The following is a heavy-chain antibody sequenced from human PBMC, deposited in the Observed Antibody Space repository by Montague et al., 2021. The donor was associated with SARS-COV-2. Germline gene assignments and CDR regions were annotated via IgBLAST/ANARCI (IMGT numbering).Heavy chain of an antibody. J-gene: IGHJ4*02. Sequence: LTLTCTFSGFSLSTSGMCVGWVRQAPGKGLEWVANIVPDGSHTLYVGPGEGRFTISRDNAKNSLYLQMNNLRAEDTAVYYCAKHGPYTFDYWGQGTLVTVSS. D-gene: IGHD2-2*02. CDR3: AKHGPYTFDY. CDR1: GFSLSTSG. V-gene: IGHV3-7*01. CDR2: IVPDGSHT.